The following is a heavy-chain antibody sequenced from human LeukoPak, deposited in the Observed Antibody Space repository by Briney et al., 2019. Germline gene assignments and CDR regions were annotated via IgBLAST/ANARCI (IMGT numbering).Heavy chain of an antibody. D-gene: IGHD3-22*01. CDR3: AREGDDSSGYFSSY. CDR2: INHSGST. CDR1: GGSFSGYY. V-gene: IGHV4-34*01. Sequence: SETLSLTCAVYGGSFSGYYWSWIRQPPGKGLEWIGEINHSGSTNYNPSLKSRVTISVDTSKNQFSLKLSSVTAADTAVYYCAREGDDSSGYFSSYWGQGTLVTVSS. J-gene: IGHJ4*02.